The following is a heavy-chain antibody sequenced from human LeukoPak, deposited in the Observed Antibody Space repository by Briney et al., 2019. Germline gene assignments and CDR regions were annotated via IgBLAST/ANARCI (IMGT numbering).Heavy chain of an antibody. Sequence: GASVKVSCKASGYTFTGYYMHWVRQAPGQGLEWMGWINPNSGGTSYAQKFQGRVTMTRDTSISTAYMELSRLRSDDTAVYYCARITWIQLAKGSGGYYYGMDVWGQGTTVTVSS. J-gene: IGHJ6*02. CDR1: GYTFTGYY. CDR2: INPNSGGT. V-gene: IGHV1-2*02. CDR3: ARITWIQLAKGSGGYYYGMDV. D-gene: IGHD5-18*01.